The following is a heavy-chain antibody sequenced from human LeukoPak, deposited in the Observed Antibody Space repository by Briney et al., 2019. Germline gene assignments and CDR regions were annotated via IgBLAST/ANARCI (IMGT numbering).Heavy chain of an antibody. CDR2: INTNSGGT. V-gene: IGHV1-2*02. CDR3: AREGYDLNQNHDLDV. Sequence: GASVNVSCKTSRYIFTAYFIHWVRQAPGQGLEWMGWINTNSGGTKYTQKFQGRVTMTRDTSITTAHMELSSLRSDDTAVYYCAREGYDLNQNHDLDVWGQGTTVTVSS. D-gene: IGHD3-3*01. CDR1: RYIFTAYF. J-gene: IGHJ6*02.